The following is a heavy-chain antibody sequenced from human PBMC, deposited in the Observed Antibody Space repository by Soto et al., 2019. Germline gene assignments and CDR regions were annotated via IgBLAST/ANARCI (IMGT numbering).Heavy chain of an antibody. CDR1: GITFSSSA. CDR2: ISVSGGST. J-gene: IGHJ5*02. D-gene: IGHD3-10*01. CDR3: ANSAMVRGGGWFDP. V-gene: IGHV3-23*01. Sequence: EVQLLGSGGGLVQPGGSLRLSCAASGITFSSSAMSWVRQAPGKGLEWVSDISVSGGSTYYADSVKGRFTISRDNSKNTLYLQMNSLRSEDTAVYYCANSAMVRGGGWFDPWGQGTLVTVSS.